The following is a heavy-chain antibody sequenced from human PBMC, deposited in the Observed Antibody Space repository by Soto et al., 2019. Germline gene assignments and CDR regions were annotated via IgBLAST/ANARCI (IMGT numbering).Heavy chain of an antibody. V-gene: IGHV3-23*01. CDR3: AKDQLGITIFGVVTDGGGFDY. Sequence: PGGSLRLSCAASGFTFSSYAMSWVRQAPGKGLEWVSAISGSGGSTYYADSVKGRFTISRDNSKNTLYLQMNSLRAEDTAVYYCAKDQLGITIFGVVTDGGGFDYWGQGTLVTVSS. D-gene: IGHD3-3*01. J-gene: IGHJ4*02. CDR1: GFTFSSYA. CDR2: ISGSGGST.